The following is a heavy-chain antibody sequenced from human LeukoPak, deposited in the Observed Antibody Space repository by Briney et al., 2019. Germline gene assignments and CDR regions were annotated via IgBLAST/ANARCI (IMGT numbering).Heavy chain of an antibody. CDR1: GGSFSDYY. CDR2: INHSGST. V-gene: IGHV4-34*01. CDR3: ARDRIQLWSRDYYYGMDV. J-gene: IGHJ6*02. D-gene: IGHD5-18*01. Sequence: SETLSLTCAVYGGSFSDYYWSWIRQPPGKGLEWIGEINHSGSTNYNPSLKSRVTISVDTSKNQFSLKLSSVTAADTAVYYCARDRIQLWSRDYYYGMDVWGQGTTVTVSS.